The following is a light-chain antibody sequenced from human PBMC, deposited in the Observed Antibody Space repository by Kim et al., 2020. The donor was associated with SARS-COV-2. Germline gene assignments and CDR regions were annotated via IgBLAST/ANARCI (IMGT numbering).Light chain of an antibody. CDR1: ALPKQY. CDR3: QSADSSGTYVV. V-gene: IGLV3-25*03. Sequence: SPGQTARITCSGDALPKQYAYWYQQKQGQAPVLVIYKDSERPSGIPERFSGSSSGTTVTLTISGVQAEDEADYYCQSADSSGTYVVFGGGTQLTVL. J-gene: IGLJ2*01. CDR2: KDS.